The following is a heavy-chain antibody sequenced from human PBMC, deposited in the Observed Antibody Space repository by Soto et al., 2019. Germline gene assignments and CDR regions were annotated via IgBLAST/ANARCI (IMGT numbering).Heavy chain of an antibody. D-gene: IGHD6-13*01. Sequence: QVQLVQSGAEVKKPGASVKVSCKASGFTFSAYYIYWVRQAPGQGLEWIGWINPNSGGTNNAQKFKGRVTMTRDTSNSTVYMELSALIPDDTAVYYCARSLLDEYSSSWRSAYYGMDVWGQGTTVTVSS. CDR1: GFTFSAYY. J-gene: IGHJ6*02. CDR2: INPNSGGT. V-gene: IGHV1-2*02. CDR3: ARSLLDEYSSSWRSAYYGMDV.